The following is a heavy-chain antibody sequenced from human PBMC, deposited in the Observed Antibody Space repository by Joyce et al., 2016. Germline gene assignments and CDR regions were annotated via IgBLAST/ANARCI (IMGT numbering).Heavy chain of an antibody. D-gene: IGHD5-18*01. CDR2: IIPIFGTT. CDR1: GGSFSSSA. CDR3: AASNSFGYY. V-gene: IGHV1-69*14. Sequence: QAQLVQSGAQVKKPGSSVKVSCKASGGSFSSSAISWVRQAPGKGLEWMGQIIPIFGTTNYAQKFQGSVTITADKSTSTAYMELSSLRSEDTAVYYCAASNSFGYYWGQGTLVTVSS. J-gene: IGHJ4*02.